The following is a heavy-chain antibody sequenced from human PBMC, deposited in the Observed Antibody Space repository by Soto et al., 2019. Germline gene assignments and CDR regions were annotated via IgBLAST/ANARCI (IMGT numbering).Heavy chain of an antibody. V-gene: IGHV3-15*07. CDR3: TTVDTAMDVYYYYYGMDV. D-gene: IGHD5-18*01. Sequence: PGGSLRLSCAASGFTFSNAWMNWVRQAPGKGLEWVGRIKSKTDGGTTDYAAPVKGRFTISRDDSKNTLYLQMNSLKTEDTAVYYCTTVDTAMDVYYYYYGMDVWGQGTTVTVSS. CDR2: IKSKTDGGTT. J-gene: IGHJ6*02. CDR1: GFTFSNAW.